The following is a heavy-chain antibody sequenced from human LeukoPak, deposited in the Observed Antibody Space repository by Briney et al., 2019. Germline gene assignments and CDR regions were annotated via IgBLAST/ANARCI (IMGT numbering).Heavy chain of an antibody. CDR1: GFTLSSSW. V-gene: IGHV3-74*03. J-gene: IGHJ4*02. CDR2: MNTDGNTT. Sequence: PGGSLRLSCAASGFTLSSSWMHWVRQAPGKGLVWVSRMNTDGNTTTYADSVKGRLTISRDNAKNTLYLQMNSLRAEDTAVYYCARGNDFWSLDYWGQGTLVTVSS. CDR3: ARGNDFWSLDY. D-gene: IGHD3-3*01.